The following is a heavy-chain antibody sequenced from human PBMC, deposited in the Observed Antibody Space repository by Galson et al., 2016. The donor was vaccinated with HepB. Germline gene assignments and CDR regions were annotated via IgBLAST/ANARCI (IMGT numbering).Heavy chain of an antibody. CDR3: AKGGIAVAAPHGY. CDR2: ISGSGVIT. J-gene: IGHJ4*02. V-gene: IGHV3-23*01. D-gene: IGHD6-19*01. Sequence: SLRLSCAASGFGFINYAMSWVRQAPGKGLEWVSTISGSGVITYYADSVKGRFTISRDDSKNTLYLQMNSLRAEDTAIYYCAKGGIAVAAPHGYWGQGTLVAVSS. CDR1: GFGFINYA.